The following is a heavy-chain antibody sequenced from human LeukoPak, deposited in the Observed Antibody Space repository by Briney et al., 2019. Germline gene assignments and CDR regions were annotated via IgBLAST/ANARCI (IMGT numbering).Heavy chain of an antibody. Sequence: PSETLSLTCAVYGGSFSGYYWSWIRQPPGKGLEWIGEINHSGNTNYNPSLKSRVTLSVDTSKNQFPLKLSSVTAADTAVYYCARARGGVAIDYWGQGTLVTVSS. V-gene: IGHV4-34*01. CDR2: INHSGNT. D-gene: IGHD5-12*01. CDR3: ARARGGVAIDY. CDR1: GGSFSGYY. J-gene: IGHJ4*02.